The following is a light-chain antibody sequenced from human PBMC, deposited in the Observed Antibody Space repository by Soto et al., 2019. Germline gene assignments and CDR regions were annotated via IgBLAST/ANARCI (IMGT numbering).Light chain of an antibody. CDR1: QTISSW. CDR2: KAS. Sequence: DIQMTQSPSTLSGSVGDRVTITFRASQTISSWLAWYQQKPGKAPKLLIYKASTLKSGVPSRFSGSGSGTDFTLTISRLEPEDFAVYYCQQYTTSSWTFGQGTKVDIK. CDR3: QQYTTSSWT. J-gene: IGKJ1*01. V-gene: IGKV1-5*03.